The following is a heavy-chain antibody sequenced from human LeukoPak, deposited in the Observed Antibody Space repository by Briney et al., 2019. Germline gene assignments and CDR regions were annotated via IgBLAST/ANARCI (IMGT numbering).Heavy chain of an antibody. D-gene: IGHD6-13*01. V-gene: IGHV4-30-2*01. CDR1: GDSISSGGYS. J-gene: IGHJ4*02. CDR2: IYHSGHT. CDR3: ARARESMATAGSFFDF. Sequence: PSETLSLTCGVSGDSISSGGYSWSWIRQPPGNGLEWIGYIYHSGHTNCNPSLKSRVSISVDRSKNQFSLKLRSVTAADTAVYYCARARESMATAGSFFDFWGQGTLVTVSS.